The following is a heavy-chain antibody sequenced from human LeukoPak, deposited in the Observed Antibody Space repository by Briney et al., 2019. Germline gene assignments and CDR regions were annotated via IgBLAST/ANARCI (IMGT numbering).Heavy chain of an antibody. CDR1: GFTFSNYE. J-gene: IGHJ3*02. CDR3: AREASGYSYGLDAFDI. Sequence: GGSLRLSCAASGFTFSNYEMNWVRQAPGKGLEWVSYISSSGSSIYYADSVKGRFTISRDNAKNSLYLQMNSLRAEDTAVYYCAREASGYSYGLDAFDIWGQGTMVTVSS. V-gene: IGHV3-48*03. CDR2: ISSSGSSI. D-gene: IGHD5-18*01.